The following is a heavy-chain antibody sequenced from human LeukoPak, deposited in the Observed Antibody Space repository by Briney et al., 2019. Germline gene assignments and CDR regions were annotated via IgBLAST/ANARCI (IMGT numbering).Heavy chain of an antibody. Sequence: WETLSLTCTVSGGSISSSYWSWIRQPPGKGLEWIGYIYYSASANYNPSLKSRVTTSVDTSKNQFSLKLSSMTAADTAVYYCARSAYYYDGSDYYYFDYWGQGALLTASS. CDR3: ARSAYYYDGSDYYYFDY. J-gene: IGHJ4*02. CDR1: GGSISSSY. D-gene: IGHD3-22*01. CDR2: IYYSASA. V-gene: IGHV4-59*01.